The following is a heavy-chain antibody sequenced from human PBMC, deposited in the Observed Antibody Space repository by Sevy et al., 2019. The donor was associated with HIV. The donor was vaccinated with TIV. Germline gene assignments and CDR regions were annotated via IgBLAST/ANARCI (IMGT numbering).Heavy chain of an antibody. V-gene: IGHV3-30-3*01. D-gene: IGHD7-27*01. Sequence: GGSLRLSCAASGFTFSSYAMHWVRQAPGKGLEWVAVISYDGSNKYYADSVKGRFTISRDNSKNTLYLQMNSLRAEDTAVYYCARDNSGGGDDAFDIWGQRTMVTVSS. J-gene: IGHJ3*02. CDR1: GFTFSSYA. CDR2: ISYDGSNK. CDR3: ARDNSGGGDDAFDI.